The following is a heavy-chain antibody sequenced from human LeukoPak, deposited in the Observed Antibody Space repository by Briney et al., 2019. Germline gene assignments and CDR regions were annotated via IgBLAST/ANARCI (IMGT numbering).Heavy chain of an antibody. V-gene: IGHV4-59*02. D-gene: IGHD1-14*01. J-gene: IGHJ4*02. CDR3: SEGDFEPFDH. CDR2: LSYTGKT. Sequence: SQTLSLTRVLSGASVSRSHWNWIRHLPSQGLKWIGCLSYTGKTDYNPSPPTRVTISLYTSKNQISLKPSSLTAAPPPIYYPSEGDFEPFDHWGQGTLVTVSS. CDR1: GASVSRSH.